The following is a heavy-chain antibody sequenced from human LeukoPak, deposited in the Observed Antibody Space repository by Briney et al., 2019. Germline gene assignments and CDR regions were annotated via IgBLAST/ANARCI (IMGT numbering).Heavy chain of an antibody. CDR1: GFTLSSYA. CDR2: IRDSGGST. V-gene: IGHV3-23*01. J-gene: IGHJ4*02. D-gene: IGHD4-17*01. CDR3: ARRAGEYSRPYDY. Sequence: GGSLRLSCVASGFTLSSYAMSWVRQAPGKGLEWVSGIRDSGGSTYYADYVRGRSIISRDNSKNTLYLQMNSLRAEDTAVYYCARRAGEYSRPYDYWGQGTLVTVSS.